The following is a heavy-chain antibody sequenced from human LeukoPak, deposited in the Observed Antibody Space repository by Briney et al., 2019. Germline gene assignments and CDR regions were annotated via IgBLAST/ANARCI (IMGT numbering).Heavy chain of an antibody. CDR2: IKQDGSEK. CDR1: GFTFSSYW. D-gene: IGHD2-15*01. V-gene: IGHV3-7*03. J-gene: IGHJ6*02. Sequence: PGGSLRLSCAASGFTFSSYWMSWVRQASGKGLEWVANIKQDGSEKYYVDSVKGRFTISRDNAKNSLYLQMNSLRAEDTAVYYCARDRTMVVVAATTEYYYYGMDVWGQGTTVTVSS. CDR3: ARDRTMVVVAATTEYYYYGMDV.